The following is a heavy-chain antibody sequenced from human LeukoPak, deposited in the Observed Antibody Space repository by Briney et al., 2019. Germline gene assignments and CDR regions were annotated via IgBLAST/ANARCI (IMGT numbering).Heavy chain of an antibody. CDR1: GGSISSYY. Sequence: SETLSLTCTVSGGSISSYYWSSIRQPPGKGLGWIVYIYYSGSTNYNPSLKSRVNTSVDTSKTQFSLTLSSVPAADTAVYYCARALPSSGSSSDVFDYWGQGTLVTVSS. J-gene: IGHJ4*02. V-gene: IGHV4-59*01. CDR2: IYYSGST. D-gene: IGHD6-19*01. CDR3: ARALPSSGSSSDVFDY.